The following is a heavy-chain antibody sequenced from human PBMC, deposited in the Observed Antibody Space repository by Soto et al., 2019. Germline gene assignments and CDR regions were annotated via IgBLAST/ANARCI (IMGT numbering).Heavy chain of an antibody. CDR2: IYYSGST. CDR3: ARREGSATMVRGVGAHYYYYMDV. D-gene: IGHD3-10*01. V-gene: IGHV4-59*08. J-gene: IGHJ6*03. CDR1: GGSISSYY. Sequence: SETLSLTCTVSGGSISSYYWSWIRQPPRKGLEWIGYIYYSGSTNYNPSLKSRVTISVDTSKNQFSLKLSSVTAADTAVYYCARREGSATMVRGVGAHYYYYMDVWGKGTTVHRLL.